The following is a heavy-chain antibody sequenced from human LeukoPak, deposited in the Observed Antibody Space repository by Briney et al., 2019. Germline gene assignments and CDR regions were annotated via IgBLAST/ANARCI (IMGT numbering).Heavy chain of an antibody. CDR3: ARDYGGSSPFDY. CDR1: GFTFSSYE. J-gene: IGHJ4*02. V-gene: IGHV3-48*03. CDR2: ISSSGSTI. D-gene: IGHD4-23*01. Sequence: GSLRLSCSASGFTFSSYEMHWVRQAPGKGLEWVSYISSSGSTIYYADSVKGRFTISRDNAKNSLYLQMNSLRAEDTAVYYCARDYGGSSPFDYWGQGTLVTVSS.